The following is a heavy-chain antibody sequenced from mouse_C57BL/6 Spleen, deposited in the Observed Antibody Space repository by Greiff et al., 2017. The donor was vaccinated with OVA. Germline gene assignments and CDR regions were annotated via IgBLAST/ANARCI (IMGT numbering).Heavy chain of an antibody. Sequence: EVKLVESGGGLVKPGGSLKLSCAASGFTFSDYGMHWVRQAPEKGLEWVAYISSGSSTIYYADTVKGRFTISRDNAKNTLFLQMTSLRSEDTAMYYGARGPQLGQGYYFDYWGQGTTLTVSS. CDR1: GFTFSDYG. CDR2: ISSGSSTI. D-gene: IGHD4-1*02. V-gene: IGHV5-17*01. J-gene: IGHJ2*01. CDR3: ARGPQLGQGYYFDY.